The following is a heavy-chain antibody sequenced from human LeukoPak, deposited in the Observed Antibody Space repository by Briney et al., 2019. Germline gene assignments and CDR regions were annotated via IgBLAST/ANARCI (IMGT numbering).Heavy chain of an antibody. J-gene: IGHJ4*02. D-gene: IGHD2-2*01. V-gene: IGHV3-74*01. CDR1: GFTFDGYA. CDR2: INTDGSTI. Sequence: PGGSLRLSCAASGFTFDGYAMHWVRQAPGKGLVWVSRINTDGSTITYADSVKGRFTISGDNAKNTLYLQMNSLRGEDTAVYFCARERKSSTSMDYWGQGTLVTVSS. CDR3: ARERKSSTSMDY.